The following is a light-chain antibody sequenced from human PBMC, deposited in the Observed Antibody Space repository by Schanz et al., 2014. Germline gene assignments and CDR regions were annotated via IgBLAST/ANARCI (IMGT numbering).Light chain of an antibody. CDR1: QTVSSSY. CDR2: GAS. J-gene: IGKJ2*01. CDR3: QQATGFPPTYT. V-gene: IGKV3-20*01. Sequence: EIVLTQSPGTLSVSPGERATLSCRASQTVSSSYLAWYQQKPGQAPRLLIYGASTRATGIPDRFSGSGSGTDFTLTISSLQPEDFATYYCQQATGFPPTYTFGPGTRVDIK.